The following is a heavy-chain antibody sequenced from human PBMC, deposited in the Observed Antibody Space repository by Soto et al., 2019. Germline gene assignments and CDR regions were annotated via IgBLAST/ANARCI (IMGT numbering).Heavy chain of an antibody. J-gene: IGHJ4*02. CDR2: IIPMFGTP. D-gene: IGHD1-26*01. CDR3: ARGRDQPPVGLYFDS. CDR1: GDAFTNYI. V-gene: IGHV1-69*01. Sequence: QVQLVQSGAEVKKPGSSVKVSCKASGDAFTNYIFDWVRQAPGQGLEWMGGIIPMFGTPKYAQTFQDRVTISAVVCTGTAYLELTSLRFDDTAVYYCARGRDQPPVGLYFDSWGEVARVTVSS.